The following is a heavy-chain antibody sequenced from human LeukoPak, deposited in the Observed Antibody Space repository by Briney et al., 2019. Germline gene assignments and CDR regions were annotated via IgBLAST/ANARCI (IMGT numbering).Heavy chain of an antibody. CDR3: ARLETSDIYFDY. J-gene: IGHJ4*02. CDR1: GGSFSGYY. Sequence: SETLSLICAVYGGSFSGYYWSWIRQTPGKGLEWIGEINRSGGTNYNPSLKSRVTISVDTFKNQFSLKVESVTAADTAVYYCARLETSDIYFDYWGQGTLVTVSS. V-gene: IGHV4-34*01. D-gene: IGHD3-9*01. CDR2: INRSGGT.